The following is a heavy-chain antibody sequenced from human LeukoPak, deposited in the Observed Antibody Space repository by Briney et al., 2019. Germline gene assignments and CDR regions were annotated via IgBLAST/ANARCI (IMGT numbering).Heavy chain of an antibody. V-gene: IGHV2-70*11. CDR3: ARLRQSSAWFSDY. J-gene: IGHJ4*02. Sequence: SGPALVKPTQTLTLTCTFSGFPLSTSGMCVSWIRQPPGKALEWLARIDWDDDKHYSTSLKTRLTISKDTSKNQVVLTMTNMDPVDTATYYCARLRQSSAWFSDYWGQGTLVTVPS. D-gene: IGHD6-19*01. CDR2: IDWDDDK. CDR1: GFPLSTSGMC.